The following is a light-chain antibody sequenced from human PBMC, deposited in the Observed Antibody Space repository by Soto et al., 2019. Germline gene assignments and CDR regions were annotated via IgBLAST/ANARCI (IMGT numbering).Light chain of an antibody. CDR2: SNN. V-gene: IGLV1-44*01. J-gene: IGLJ2*01. CDR3: SSYTSSSTVV. CDR1: RSNIGSNT. Sequence: QSVLTQPPSESGTPGQRVTISCSGSRSNIGSNTVNWYQQLPGTAPKFLIYSNNQRPSGVPKRFSGSKSGTSASLAISGLQSEDEADYYCSSYTSSSTVVFGGGTKLTVL.